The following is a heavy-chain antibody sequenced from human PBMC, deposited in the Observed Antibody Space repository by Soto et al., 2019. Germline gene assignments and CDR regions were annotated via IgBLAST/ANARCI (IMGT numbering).Heavy chain of an antibody. CDR2: IDGSDGNT. CDR3: AKEGWKRSGWFGKFDY. J-gene: IGHJ4*02. D-gene: IGHD6-19*01. V-gene: IGHV3-23*01. Sequence: GGTLRLSCIATGFTFSTSAMNWVRQLHGKELEWVSGIDGSDGNTYYEDSVKGRFTSLRDTYKSKLYLKMNDLTVEDTDLYYCAKEGWKRSGWFGKFDYWGKGALVTVS. CDR1: GFTFSTSA.